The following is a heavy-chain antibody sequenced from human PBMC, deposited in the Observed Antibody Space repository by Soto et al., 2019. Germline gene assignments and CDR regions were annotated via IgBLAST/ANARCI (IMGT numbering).Heavy chain of an antibody. CDR3: ARNEGGGAYYVFGGGHMGAY. Sequence: SETLSLTCTVSGGSISSSSYYWGWIRQPPGKGLEWIGSIYYSGSTYYNPSLKSRVTISVDTSKNQFSLKLSSVTAADTAVYYWARNEGGGAYYVFGGGHMGAYGGQGTRVPVSS. D-gene: IGHD3-3*01. J-gene: IGHJ4*02. CDR2: IYYSGST. CDR1: GGSISSSSYY. V-gene: IGHV4-39*01.